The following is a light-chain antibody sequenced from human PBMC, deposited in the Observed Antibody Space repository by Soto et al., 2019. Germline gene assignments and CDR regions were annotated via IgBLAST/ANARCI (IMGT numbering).Light chain of an antibody. Sequence: EIVLTQYPPYLSLSPVERATLSCRASQSLYNYLACDQQKPGHAPRLLIYEVPVSATGLPDSFGGSCSVTDFTLTISSVESEGSGIYYCRQGDDWPGKFGLGTKVDSK. CDR3: RQGDDWPGK. J-gene: IGKJ1*01. CDR1: QSLYNY. V-gene: IGKV3-11*01. CDR2: EVP.